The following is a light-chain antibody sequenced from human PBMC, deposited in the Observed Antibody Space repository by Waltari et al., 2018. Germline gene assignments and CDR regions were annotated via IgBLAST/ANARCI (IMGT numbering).Light chain of an antibody. CDR1: QSIINW. V-gene: IGKV1-5*03. CDR2: KSS. J-gene: IGKJ4*01. CDR3: QQYHSYSLLT. Sequence: DIQMTQSPSTLSASVGDRFIISCRASQSIINWLAWYQQKQGKAPKLLIYKSSTLESGVTSRISGSGSGTEFTLIISSLQPEDFATYYCQQYHSYSLLTFGGGTKVGIK.